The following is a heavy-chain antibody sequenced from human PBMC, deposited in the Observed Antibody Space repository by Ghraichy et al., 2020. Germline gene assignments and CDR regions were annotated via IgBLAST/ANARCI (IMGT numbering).Heavy chain of an antibody. CDR1: GFTFSGSA. CDR3: TRPGFESGWPDY. Sequence: GGSLRLSCAASGFTFSGSAMHWVRQAPGKGLEWVGRIRSKAKSYTTAYAAPVTGRFTISRDDSSNTAYLQMNSLKTEDTAVYYCTRPGFESGWPDYWGQGTLVTVSS. D-gene: IGHD6-19*01. J-gene: IGHJ4*02. CDR2: IRSKAKSYTT. V-gene: IGHV3-73*01.